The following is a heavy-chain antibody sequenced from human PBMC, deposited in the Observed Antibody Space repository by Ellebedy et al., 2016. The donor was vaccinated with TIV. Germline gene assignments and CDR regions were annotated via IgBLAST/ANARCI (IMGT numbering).Heavy chain of an antibody. CDR2: FDPEDGET. V-gene: IGHV1-24*01. CDR3: ATVRHITVAGTYFDY. Sequence: ASVKVSCXVSGYTLTELSMHWVRQAPGKGLEWMGGFDPEDGETIYAQKFQGRVTMTEDTSTDTAYMELSSLRSEDTAVYYCATVRHITVAGTYFDYWGQGTLVTVSS. J-gene: IGHJ4*02. D-gene: IGHD6-19*01. CDR1: GYTLTELS.